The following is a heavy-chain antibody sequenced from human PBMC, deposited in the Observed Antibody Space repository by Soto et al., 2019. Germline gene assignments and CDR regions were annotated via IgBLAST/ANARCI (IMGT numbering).Heavy chain of an antibody. J-gene: IGHJ4*02. Sequence: SLRLSCAASGFTFSTYALSWVRQAPGKGLEWVSAISGSGGSTYYAESVKGRFNISRDNSKNTLSLQMNSLRAEDTAVYYCAKSGYDSSGYEDYWGQGTLVTVSS. CDR3: AKSGYDSSGYEDY. CDR1: GFTFSTYA. CDR2: ISGSGGST. V-gene: IGHV3-23*01. D-gene: IGHD3-22*01.